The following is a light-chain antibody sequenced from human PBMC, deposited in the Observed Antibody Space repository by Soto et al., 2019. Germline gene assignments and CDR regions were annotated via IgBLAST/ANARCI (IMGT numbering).Light chain of an antibody. CDR3: QQYNNWPRT. CDR2: GAS. CDR1: QSLSSN. V-gene: IGKV3-15*01. Sequence: EIVMTQSPATLSVSPGERATLSCRASQSLSSNLAWYQQKPGQAPRLLIYGASNRATGIPARFSGSGSGTEFTLTISSLQSEDLAVYYCQQYNNWPRTFGQGTKVEI. J-gene: IGKJ1*01.